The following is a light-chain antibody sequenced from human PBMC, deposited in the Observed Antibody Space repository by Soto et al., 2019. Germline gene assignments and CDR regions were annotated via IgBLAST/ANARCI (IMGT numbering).Light chain of an antibody. CDR2: EVS. CDR1: SSDIGAYNY. V-gene: IGLV2-14*01. J-gene: IGLJ2*01. CDR3: TSYTTTSSLGV. Sequence: QSALTQPASVSGSPGQSITLSCSGTSSDIGAYNYVSWYQQHPGKAPKIMIYEVSNRPSGVSPRFSGSKSGNTASLTISGLQADDEADYYCTSYTTTSSLGVFGGGTKLTVL.